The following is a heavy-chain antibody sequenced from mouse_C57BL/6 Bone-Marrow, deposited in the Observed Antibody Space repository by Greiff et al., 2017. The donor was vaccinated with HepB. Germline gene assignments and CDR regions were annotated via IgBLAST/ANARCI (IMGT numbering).Heavy chain of an antibody. Sequence: QVQLQQSGPELVKPGASVKISCKASGYAFSSSWMNWVKQRPGKGLEWIGRIYPGDGDTNYNGKFKGKATLTADKSSSTAYMQLSSLTSEDSAVYVCARKEDEYAWFAYWGQGTLVTVSA. CDR1: GYAFSSSW. V-gene: IGHV1-82*01. J-gene: IGHJ3*01. CDR3: ARKEDEYAWFAY. D-gene: IGHD5-1*01. CDR2: IYPGDGDT.